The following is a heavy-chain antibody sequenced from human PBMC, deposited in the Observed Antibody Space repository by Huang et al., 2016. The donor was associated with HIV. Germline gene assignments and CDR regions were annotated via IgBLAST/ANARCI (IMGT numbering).Heavy chain of an antibody. J-gene: IGHJ3*01. V-gene: IGHV1-69*14. CDR2: RVPLVCAT. Sequence: VQLTQSGPEVKRPGSSVRVACTASGGTFNTLAFNWVRQAPGQGLEDVGGRVPLVCATNYAQRFRDRVTISADKSSRTVYLEVRGLSMADTAVFYCAREGETWYGRPTAAFEVWGQGTTVTVSS. CDR1: GGTFNTLA. CDR3: AREGETWYGRPTAAFEV. D-gene: IGHD6-13*01.